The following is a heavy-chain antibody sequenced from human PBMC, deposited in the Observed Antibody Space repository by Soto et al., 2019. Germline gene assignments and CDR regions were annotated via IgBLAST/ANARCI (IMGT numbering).Heavy chain of an antibody. CDR1: GGAFRGDY. CDR3: ARIIVGVTVDL. Sequence: SEALSLTCAEYGGAFRGDYWSWIRQPPGKGLEWLGEINDSGSTNYNPSLKSRVTISADTSTKEFSLTLTSVTAADTAVYFCARIIVGVTVDLWGQGSLVTVSS. D-gene: IGHD1-26*01. J-gene: IGHJ1*01. V-gene: IGHV4-34*01. CDR2: INDSGST.